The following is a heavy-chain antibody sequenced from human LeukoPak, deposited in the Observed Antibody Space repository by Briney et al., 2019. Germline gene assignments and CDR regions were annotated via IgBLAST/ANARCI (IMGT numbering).Heavy chain of an antibody. J-gene: IGHJ4*02. CDR1: GFTFSSYW. CDR3: AKDSASYGRFDY. D-gene: IGHD5-18*01. CDR2: INSDGSST. V-gene: IGHV3-74*01. Sequence: GGSLRLSCAASGFTFSSYWMHWVRQGPGKGLVWVSRINSDGSSTSYADSVKGRFTISRDNAKNTLYLQMNSLRAEDTAVYFCAKDSASYGRFDYWGQGTLVTVSS.